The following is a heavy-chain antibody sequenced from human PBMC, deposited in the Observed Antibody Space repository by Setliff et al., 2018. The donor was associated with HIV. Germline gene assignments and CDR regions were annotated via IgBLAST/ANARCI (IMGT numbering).Heavy chain of an antibody. Sequence: PGGSLRLSCAASGFTFRSYAVSWVRQAPGKGLEWVSAISGSEKYYLDSVKGRFTISRDNAKNSLSLQMNNLRAEDMAVYYCASPGDNYWGQGTLVTVSS. CDR2: ISGSEK. V-gene: IGHV3-7*01. D-gene: IGHD4-17*01. CDR3: ASPGDNY. CDR1: GFTFRSYA. J-gene: IGHJ4*02.